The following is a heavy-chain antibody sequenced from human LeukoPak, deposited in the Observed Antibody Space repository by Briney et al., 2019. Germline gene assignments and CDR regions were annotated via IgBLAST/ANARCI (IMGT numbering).Heavy chain of an antibody. D-gene: IGHD5-18*01. CDR2: IYHSGST. CDR3: ARGRDTAMAHFGMGY. J-gene: IGHJ4*02. Sequence: SQTLSLTCTVSGGSISSGGYYWSWIRQPPGKGLEWIGYIYHSGSTYYNPSLKSRVTISVDRSKNQFSLKLSSVTAADTAVYYCARGRDTAMAHFGMGYWGQGTLVTVSS. CDR1: GGSISSGGYY. V-gene: IGHV4-30-2*01.